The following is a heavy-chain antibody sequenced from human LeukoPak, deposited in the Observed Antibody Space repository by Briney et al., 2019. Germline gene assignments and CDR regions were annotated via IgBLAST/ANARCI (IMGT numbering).Heavy chain of an antibody. Sequence: GGSPTLSCAASGFTVSSNYMSWVRQAPGKGLEWVSVIYSGGSTYYADSVKGRFTISRDNSKNTLYLQMNSLRAEDTAVYYCARDEGTAIYFDYWGQGTLVTVSS. J-gene: IGHJ4*02. CDR3: ARDEGTAIYFDY. CDR1: GFTVSSNY. V-gene: IGHV3-53*01. D-gene: IGHD1-7*01. CDR2: IYSGGST.